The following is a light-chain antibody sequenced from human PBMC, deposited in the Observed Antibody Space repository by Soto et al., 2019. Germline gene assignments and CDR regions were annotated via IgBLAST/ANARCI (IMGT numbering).Light chain of an antibody. Sequence: DIQMTQSPSSVSASVGDRVTITCRASQGISGWLAWYQLKPGKDPKLLIYASSRLQTGVPSRFRGSGTGTDYSLTITSLQPDDFAIYYCQQANSFPFTFGRGTKADIK. V-gene: IGKV1D-12*01. CDR3: QQANSFPFT. J-gene: IGKJ4*01. CDR1: QGISGW. CDR2: ASS.